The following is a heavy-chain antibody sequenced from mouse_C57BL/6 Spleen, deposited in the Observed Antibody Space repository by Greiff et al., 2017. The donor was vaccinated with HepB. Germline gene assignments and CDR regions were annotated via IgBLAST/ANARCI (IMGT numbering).Heavy chain of an antibody. CDR3: ARDEAVLLRAAWFAY. CDR1: GFTFSSYT. D-gene: IGHD1-1*01. J-gene: IGHJ3*01. V-gene: IGHV5-9*01. CDR2: ISGGGGNT. Sequence: EVQLVESGGGLVKPGGSLKLSCAASGFTFSSYTMSWVRQTPEKRLEWVATISGGGGNTYYPDSVKGRFTISRDNAKNTLYLQMSSLRSEYTALYYCARDEAVLLRAAWFAYWGQGTLVTVSA.